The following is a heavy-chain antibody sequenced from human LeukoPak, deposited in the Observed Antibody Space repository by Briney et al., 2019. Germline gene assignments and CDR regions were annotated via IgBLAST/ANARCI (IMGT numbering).Heavy chain of an antibody. CDR2: IYYSGST. J-gene: IGHJ3*02. CDR3: ARDGFADYSNDAFDI. Sequence: SETLSLTCTVSGGSISSYYWSWTRQPPGKGLEWIGYIYYSGSTNYNPSLKSRVTISVDTSKNQFSLKLSSVTAADTAVYYCARDGFADYSNDAFDIWGQGTMVTVSS. V-gene: IGHV4-59*01. CDR1: GGSISSYY. D-gene: IGHD4/OR15-4a*01.